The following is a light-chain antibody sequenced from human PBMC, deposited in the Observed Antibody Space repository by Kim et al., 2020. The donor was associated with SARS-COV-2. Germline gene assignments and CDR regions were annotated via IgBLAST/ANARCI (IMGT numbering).Light chain of an antibody. Sequence: GPTVTISCSGSRSSVDRPFVNCYQHLPGTAPKVFIYNDNQRPSGLPDRFSGSRSGTSASLAISGLQSEDEADYYCATWDVTLNGWVFGGGTKLTVL. V-gene: IGLV1-44*01. CDR1: RSSVDRPF. CDR2: NDN. CDR3: ATWDVTLNGWV. J-gene: IGLJ3*02.